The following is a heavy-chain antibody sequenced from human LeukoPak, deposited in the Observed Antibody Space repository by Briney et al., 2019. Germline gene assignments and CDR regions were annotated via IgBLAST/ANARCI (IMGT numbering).Heavy chain of an antibody. Sequence: SETLSLTCTVSGGSISSYYWSWIRQPPGNGLEWIGYIYYSGSTNYNPSLKSRVTISVDTSKNQFSLKLSSVTAADTAIYYCARGALNWFDPWGQGTLVTVSS. CDR3: ARGALNWFDP. CDR2: IYYSGST. J-gene: IGHJ5*02. V-gene: IGHV4-59*01. CDR1: GGSISSYY.